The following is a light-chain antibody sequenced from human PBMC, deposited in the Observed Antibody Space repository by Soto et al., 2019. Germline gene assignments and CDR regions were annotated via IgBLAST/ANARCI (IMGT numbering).Light chain of an antibody. CDR3: AAWDDTLSGLV. CDR1: SSNTGSNY. V-gene: IGLV1-47*01. CDR2: RAD. J-gene: IGLJ2*01. Sequence: QSVLTQPPSASGTPGQTVTISCSGRSSNTGSNYVYWYQQLPGTAPRLLMYRADQRPSGVPDRFSGSKSGTSASLAISGLRSEDEADYYCAAWDDTLSGLVFGGGTKLTVL.